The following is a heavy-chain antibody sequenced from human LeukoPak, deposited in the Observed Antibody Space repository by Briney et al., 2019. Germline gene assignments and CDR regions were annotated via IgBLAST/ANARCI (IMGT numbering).Heavy chain of an antibody. J-gene: IGHJ5*02. V-gene: IGHV4-59*01. CDR3: ARGVGDDYSFLSFDP. CDR2: IYYTGAT. D-gene: IGHD5-24*01. CDR1: GGSISGYF. Sequence: SETLSLTCTVSGGSISGYFWSCIRQPPGQGLEFIGYIYYTGATLYNPSLKSRVTMSVDTSKNQFSLKLSSVTAADTAVYYCARGVGDDYSFLSFDPWGQGTLVTVSS.